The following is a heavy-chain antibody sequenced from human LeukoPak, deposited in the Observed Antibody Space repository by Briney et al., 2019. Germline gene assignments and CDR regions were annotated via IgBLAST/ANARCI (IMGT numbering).Heavy chain of an antibody. D-gene: IGHD3-10*01. J-gene: IGHJ4*02. Sequence: PSETLSLTCTVSGGSISNYYWSWIRQPAGMGPEWIGRIYASGSTNYNPSLKSRVTMSVDTSNNQFSLNLSSVTAADTAVYYCARTSARGAQFDYWGQGTLVTVSS. CDR2: IYASGST. CDR3: ARTSARGAQFDY. CDR1: GGSISNYY. V-gene: IGHV4-4*07.